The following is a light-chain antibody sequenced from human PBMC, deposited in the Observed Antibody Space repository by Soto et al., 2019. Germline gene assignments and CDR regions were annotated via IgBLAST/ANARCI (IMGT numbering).Light chain of an antibody. CDR3: QSYDSTLSARYV. Sequence: QAVVTQPPSVSGAPGQRVTISCTGSSSNIGAGYDVHWYQQRPGTAPKLLIFGNINRPSGVPDRFSGSKSGTSASLAITGLQAEDAGDYYCQSYDSTLSARYVFGTGTKLTVL. CDR1: SSNIGAGYD. J-gene: IGLJ1*01. V-gene: IGLV1-40*01. CDR2: GNI.